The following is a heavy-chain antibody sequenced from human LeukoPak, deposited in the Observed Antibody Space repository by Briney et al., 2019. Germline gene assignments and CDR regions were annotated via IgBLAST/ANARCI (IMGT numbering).Heavy chain of an antibody. CDR3: AKASGYNWNDISYFDY. V-gene: IGHV3-9*03. CDR1: GLTFSHYG. D-gene: IGHD1-1*01. Sequence: GGSLRLSCATSGLTFSHYGMHWVRQAPGKGLEWVSGISWNSGSIGYADSVKGRFTISRDNAKNSLYLQMNSLRAEDMALYYCAKASGYNWNDISYFDYWGQGTLVTVSS. CDR2: ISWNSGSI. J-gene: IGHJ4*02.